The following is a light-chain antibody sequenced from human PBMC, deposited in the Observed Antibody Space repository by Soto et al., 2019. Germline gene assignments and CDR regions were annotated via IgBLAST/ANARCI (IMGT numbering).Light chain of an antibody. Sequence: DIQLPQTPSTLSASVGGEVTITCRASQTISSWLAWYQQKPGKAPKLLIYDASSLESGVPSRFSGSGSGTEFTLTISSLQPDEFATYYCQQYNSYPWTVGQGTKVDIK. CDR3: QQYNSYPWT. CDR1: QTISSW. J-gene: IGKJ1*01. V-gene: IGKV1-5*01. CDR2: DAS.